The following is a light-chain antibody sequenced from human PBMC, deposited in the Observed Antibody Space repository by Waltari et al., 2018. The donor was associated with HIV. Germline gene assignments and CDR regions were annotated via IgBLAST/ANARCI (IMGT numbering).Light chain of an antibody. Sequence: AIQLTQSPSSLSASVGDRVTITCRASQGFSSALAWYQQKPGKAPKLLIYDASNLESGVPSRFSGSGSGTDFTLTISSLQPEDFATYYCQQFHSYPITFGQGTRLEIK. CDR1: QGFSSA. J-gene: IGKJ5*01. V-gene: IGKV1-13*02. CDR3: QQFHSYPIT. CDR2: DAS.